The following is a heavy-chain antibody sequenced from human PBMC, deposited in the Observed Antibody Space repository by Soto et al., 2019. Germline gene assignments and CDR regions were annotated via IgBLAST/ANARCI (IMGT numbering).Heavy chain of an antibody. V-gene: IGHV4-59*01. Sequence: QVQLQESGPGLVKPSETLSLTCTVSGGSISSYYWSWIRQPPGKGLEWIGYIYYSGSTNYNPSLKSRVTISVDTSKNQFSLKLSFVTAADTAVYYCVRGYSSSWSYYFDYWGQGTLVTVSS. CDR3: VRGYSSSWSYYFDY. CDR2: IYYSGST. J-gene: IGHJ4*02. CDR1: GGSISSYY. D-gene: IGHD6-13*01.